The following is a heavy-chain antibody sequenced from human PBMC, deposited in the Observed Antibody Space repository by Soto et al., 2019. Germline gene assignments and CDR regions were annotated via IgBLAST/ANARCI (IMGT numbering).Heavy chain of an antibody. CDR3: AYSGYENSPDYCRGDSSHF. J-gene: IGHJ4*02. V-gene: IGHV1-69*02. CDR2: ISLLFDKA. D-gene: IGHD5-12*01. CDR1: GDTISNLI. Sequence: SVKVSCKASGDTISNLIIGWVRQAPGQGLEWMGRISLLFDKADYAQRFQGRLTITADKSNLTAYMELSSLRSEDTAVYYCAYSGYENSPDYCRGDSSHFWGPGPLVTLSS.